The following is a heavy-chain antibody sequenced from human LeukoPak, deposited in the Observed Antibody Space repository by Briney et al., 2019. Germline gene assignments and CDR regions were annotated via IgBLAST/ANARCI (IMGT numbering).Heavy chain of an antibody. J-gene: IGHJ3*02. D-gene: IGHD3-16*02. CDR1: GGSISSYY. CDR3: ARGKPYRAHDAFDI. CDR2: IYYSGST. Sequence: PSETLSLTCTVSGGSISSYYWGWIRQPPGKGLEWIGSIYYSGSTYYNPSLKSRVTISVDTSKNQFSLKLSSVTAADTAVYYCARGKPYRAHDAFDIWGQGTMVTVSS. V-gene: IGHV4-39*07.